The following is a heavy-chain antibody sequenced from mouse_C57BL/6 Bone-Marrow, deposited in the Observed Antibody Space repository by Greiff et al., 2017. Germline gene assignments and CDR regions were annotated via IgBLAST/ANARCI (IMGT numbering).Heavy chain of an antibody. J-gene: IGHJ3*01. CDR3: ARSKASYYDYRFAY. Sequence: EVKVVESGPELVKPGASVKISCKASGYSFTDYNMNWVKQSNGKSLEWIGVINPNYGTTSYNQKFKGKAALTVDQSSSTAYMQLNSLTSEDSAVYYCARSKASYYDYRFAYWGQGTLVTVSA. D-gene: IGHD2-4*01. V-gene: IGHV1-39*01. CDR1: GYSFTDYN. CDR2: INPNYGTT.